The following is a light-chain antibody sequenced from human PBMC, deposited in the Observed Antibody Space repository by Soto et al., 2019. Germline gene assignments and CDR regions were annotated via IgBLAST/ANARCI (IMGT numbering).Light chain of an antibody. Sequence: DIQMTQSPSTLSASVGDRVTITCRASQSISSRLAWYQQKPGKVPKLQIYKASSLESGVPSRFSGSGSGTEFTLTISSLQPDDFATYYCQQSDSYSWTFGQGTKVEI. CDR3: QQSDSYSWT. CDR2: KAS. CDR1: QSISSR. J-gene: IGKJ1*01. V-gene: IGKV1-5*03.